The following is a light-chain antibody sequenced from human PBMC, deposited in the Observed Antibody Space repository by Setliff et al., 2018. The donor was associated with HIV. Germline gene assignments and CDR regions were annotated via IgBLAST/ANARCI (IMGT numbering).Light chain of an antibody. CDR3: SSYAVSYTFV. CDR1: SSDVGGYNY. Sequence: QSVLTQPRSVSGSPGQSVTISCTGTSSDVGGYNYVSWYQQHPGKAPKLMIYDVSKRPSGVPNRFSGSKSGNPASLTISGLQADDEADYYCSSYAVSYTFVFGTGTKVTVL. V-gene: IGLV2-11*01. J-gene: IGLJ1*01. CDR2: DVS.